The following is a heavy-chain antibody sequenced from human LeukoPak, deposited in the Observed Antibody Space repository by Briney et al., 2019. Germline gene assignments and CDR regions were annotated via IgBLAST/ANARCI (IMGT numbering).Heavy chain of an antibody. CDR2: IYYSGST. CDR1: GGSISSSSYY. CDR3: ARRPTKYYDFWSGYPEVGSDP. Sequence: SETLSLTCTVSGGSISSSSYYWGWIRQPPGKGLEWIGSIYYSGSTYYNPSLKSRVTISVDTSKNQFSLKLSSVTAADTAVYYCARRPTKYYDFWSGYPEVGSDPWGQGTLVTVSS. V-gene: IGHV4-39*01. D-gene: IGHD3-3*01. J-gene: IGHJ5*02.